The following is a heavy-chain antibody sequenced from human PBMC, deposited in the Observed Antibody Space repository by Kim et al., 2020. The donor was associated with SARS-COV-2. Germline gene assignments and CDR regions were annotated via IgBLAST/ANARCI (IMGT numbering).Heavy chain of an antibody. CDR3: ARVSTVLAAAGFYYYYGMDV. J-gene: IGHJ6*02. D-gene: IGHD6-13*01. CDR1: GGSVSSGSYY. V-gene: IGHV4-61*01. CDR2: IYYSGST. Sequence: SETLSLTCTVSGGSVSSGSYYWSWIRQPPGKGLEWIGYIYYSGSTNYNPSLKSRVTISVDTSKNQFSLKLSSVTAADTAVYYCARVSTVLAAAGFYYYYGMDVWGQGTTVTVSS.